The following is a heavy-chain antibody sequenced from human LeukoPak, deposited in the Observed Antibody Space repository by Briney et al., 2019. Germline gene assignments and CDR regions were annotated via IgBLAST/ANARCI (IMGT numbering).Heavy chain of an antibody. J-gene: IGHJ4*02. D-gene: IGHD1-1*01. Sequence: GGSLRLSCAASGFSFSSYGMHWVRQAPGKGLEWVAVISYDRTNKDYADSVKGRFTISRDNSKNTLFLQMNGLRTEDTAVYYCAKDRGWNGAFDHWGQGTLVTVSS. CDR2: ISYDRTNK. CDR3: AKDRGWNGAFDH. CDR1: GFSFSSYG. V-gene: IGHV3-30*18.